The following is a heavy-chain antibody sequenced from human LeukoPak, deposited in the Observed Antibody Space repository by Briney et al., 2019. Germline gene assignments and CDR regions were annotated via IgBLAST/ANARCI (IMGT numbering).Heavy chain of an antibody. V-gene: IGHV3-23*01. Sequence: GGSLTPSCAASGFTFSSYAMSWVRQAPGKGLEWVSGISGSGGSTYYADSVKGRFTISRDNSKNTLYLQMNSLRAEDTAVYYCAKVPPPYYYDSSGYYYGYYFDYWGQGTLVTVSS. D-gene: IGHD3-22*01. CDR1: GFTFSSYA. CDR3: AKVPPPYYYDSSGYYYGYYFDY. J-gene: IGHJ4*02. CDR2: ISGSGGST.